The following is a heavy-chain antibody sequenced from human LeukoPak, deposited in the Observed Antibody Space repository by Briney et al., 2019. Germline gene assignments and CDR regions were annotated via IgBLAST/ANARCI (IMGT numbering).Heavy chain of an antibody. CDR3: ARDLLPGYPNCFDP. CDR2: IIPIFGTA. Sequence: ASVKVSCKASGYTFTSYGISWVRQAPGQGLEWMGGIIPIFGTANYAQKFQGRVTITADESTSTAYMELSSLRSEDTAVYYCARDLLPGYPNCFDPWGQGTLVTVSS. V-gene: IGHV1-69*13. D-gene: IGHD5-18*01. CDR1: GYTFTSYG. J-gene: IGHJ5*02.